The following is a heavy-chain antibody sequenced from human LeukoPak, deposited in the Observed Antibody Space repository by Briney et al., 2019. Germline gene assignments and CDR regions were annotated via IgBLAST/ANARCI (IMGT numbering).Heavy chain of an antibody. CDR2: IYTSGST. CDR3: ARAADILTGYNY. CDR1: GGSISSGSYY. D-gene: IGHD3-9*01. J-gene: IGHJ4*02. Sequence: SETLSLTCTVSGGSISSGSYYWSWIRQPAGKGLEWIGRIYTSGSTNYNPSLKSRVTISVDTSKNQFSLKLSSVTAADTAVYYCARAADILTGYNYWGQGTLVTVSS. V-gene: IGHV4-61*02.